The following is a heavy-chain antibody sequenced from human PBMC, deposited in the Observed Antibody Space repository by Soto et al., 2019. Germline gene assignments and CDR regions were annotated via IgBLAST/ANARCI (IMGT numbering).Heavy chain of an antibody. D-gene: IGHD2-2*02. J-gene: IGHJ5*02. CDR3: ATLVPAPITLYPRLGWFAP. Sequence: SVKVSCKASGGTFNSDTITWVRQAPGQGLEWMGGIIPISDTAHYAQSFQGRVTITADESTSTVYMELSSLRSEDTAIYYCATLVPAPITLYPRLGWFAPWGQGTLVTVSS. CDR1: GGTFNSDT. V-gene: IGHV1-69*13. CDR2: IIPISDTA.